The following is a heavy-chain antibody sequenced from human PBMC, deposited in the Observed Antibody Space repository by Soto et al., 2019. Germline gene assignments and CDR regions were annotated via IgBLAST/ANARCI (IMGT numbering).Heavy chain of an antibody. CDR1: GYTFTGYY. J-gene: IGHJ5*02. Sequence: ASLKVSCNSSGYTFTGYYMHWVRQAPGQGLEWMGWINPNSGGTNYAQKFQGRVTMTRDTSISTAYMELSRLRSDDTAVYYCAGSGKNWFDPWGQGTLVTVSS. CDR2: INPNSGGT. D-gene: IGHD3-10*01. V-gene: IGHV1-2*02. CDR3: AGSGKNWFDP.